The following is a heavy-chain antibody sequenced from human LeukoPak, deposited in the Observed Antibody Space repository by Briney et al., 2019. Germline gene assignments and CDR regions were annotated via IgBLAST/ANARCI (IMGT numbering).Heavy chain of an antibody. CDR3: ARGGIQLWSNLDY. CDR1: GGSISSSSYY. J-gene: IGHJ4*02. D-gene: IGHD5-18*01. CDR2: IYYSGST. Sequence: SETLSLTCTVSGGSISSSSYYWGWIRQPPGKGLEWIGSIYYSGSTYYNPSLKSRVTISVDTSKNQFSLKLSSVTAADTAVYYCARGGIQLWSNLDYWGQGTLVTVSS. V-gene: IGHV4-39*07.